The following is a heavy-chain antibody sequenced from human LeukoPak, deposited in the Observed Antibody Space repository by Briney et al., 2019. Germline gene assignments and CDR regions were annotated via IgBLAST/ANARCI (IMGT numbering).Heavy chain of an antibody. D-gene: IGHD2-2*01. V-gene: IGHV3-23*01. J-gene: IGHJ4*02. CDR3: GAEEEVPAAREVVANS. Sequence: GGTLRLSCAASGFTFSSYGMSWVRQAPGKGLEWVSAISGSGGSTYYADSVKGRFTISRDNSKNTLYLQMNSLRAEDTAVYYCGAEEEVPAAREVVANSWGQGTLVTVSS. CDR2: ISGSGGST. CDR1: GFTFSSYG.